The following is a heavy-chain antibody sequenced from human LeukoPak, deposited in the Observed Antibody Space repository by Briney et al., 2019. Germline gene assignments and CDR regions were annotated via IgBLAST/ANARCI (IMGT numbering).Heavy chain of an antibody. D-gene: IGHD5-12*01. CDR3: ARGPIKGGYSGYDLDY. J-gene: IGHJ4*02. V-gene: IGHV3-7*01. CDR1: GFTFSSYW. CDR2: IKQDGSEK. Sequence: PGGSLRLSCAASGFTFSSYWMSWVRQAPGKGLEWVANIKQDGSEKYYVDSVKGRFTISRDNAKNTLYLQMNNLRAEDTAVYYCARGPIKGGYSGYDLDYWGQGTLVTVSS.